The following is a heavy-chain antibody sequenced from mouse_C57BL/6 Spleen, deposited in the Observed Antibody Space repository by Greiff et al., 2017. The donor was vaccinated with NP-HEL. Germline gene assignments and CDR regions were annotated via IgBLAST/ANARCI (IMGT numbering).Heavy chain of an antibody. CDR3: ARSYGSPPYYFDY. Sequence: VQLQQSGAELVKPGASVKMSCKASGYTFTSYWITWVKQRPGQGLEWIGDIYPGSGSTNYNEKFKSKATLTVDTSSSTAYMQLSSLTSEDSAVYYCARSYGSPPYYFDYWGQGTTLTVSS. CDR2: IYPGSGST. V-gene: IGHV1-55*01. J-gene: IGHJ2*01. CDR1: GYTFTSYW. D-gene: IGHD1-1*01.